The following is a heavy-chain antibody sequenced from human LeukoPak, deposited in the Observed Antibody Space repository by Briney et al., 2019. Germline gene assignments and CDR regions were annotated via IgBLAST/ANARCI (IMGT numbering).Heavy chain of an antibody. CDR3: ARAKYSRFSSFDY. CDR1: GFTFSSYA. D-gene: IGHD6-6*01. Sequence: GRSLRLSCAASGFTFSSYAMHWVRQAPGKGLEWVAVISYDGSNKYYADSVKGRSTISRDNSKNTLYLQMNSLRAEDTAVYYCARAKYSRFSSFDYWGQGTLVTVSS. V-gene: IGHV3-30-3*01. CDR2: ISYDGSNK. J-gene: IGHJ4*02.